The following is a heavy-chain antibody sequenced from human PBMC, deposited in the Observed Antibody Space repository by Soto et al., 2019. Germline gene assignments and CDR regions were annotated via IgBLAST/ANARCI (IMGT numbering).Heavy chain of an antibody. Sequence: EVQLVQSGAEVKEPGVSLKISCKGSGYSFSNTWINWVRQMPGKGLEWMAIIYPGNSETRYSPSCQGQVTISADTSINTAYLQWSSLKASDPATYSCAKEAGSAYYGMDVWGQGTTVTVSS. J-gene: IGHJ6*02. CDR3: AKEAGSAYYGMDV. CDR1: GYSFSNTW. D-gene: IGHD6-19*01. CDR2: IYPGNSET. V-gene: IGHV5-51*03.